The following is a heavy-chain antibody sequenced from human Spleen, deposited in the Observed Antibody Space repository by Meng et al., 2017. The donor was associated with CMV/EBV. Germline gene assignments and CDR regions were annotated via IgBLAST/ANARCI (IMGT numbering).Heavy chain of an antibody. CDR1: GFSFSNYA. CDR2: VSGSGGTT. Sequence: GESLKISCAASGFSFSNYAMNWVRQAPGKGLEWVSVVSGSGGTTHYADSVNGRFTVSRDNSKNTVYLQMNSLRADDAAVYYCAKSISSSAGNYFDYWGQGTLVTVSS. J-gene: IGHJ4*02. D-gene: IGHD6-6*01. V-gene: IGHV3-23*01. CDR3: AKSISSSAGNYFDY.